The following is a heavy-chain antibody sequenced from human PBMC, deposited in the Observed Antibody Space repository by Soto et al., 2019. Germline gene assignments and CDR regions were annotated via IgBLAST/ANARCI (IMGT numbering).Heavy chain of an antibody. J-gene: IGHJ4*02. V-gene: IGHV3-23*01. D-gene: IGHD5-12*01. CDR1: GFTFSSYA. CDR3: AKSRWLQSHFDY. Sequence: EVQLLESGGGLVQPGGSLRLSCAASGFTFSSYAMSWVRQAPGQGLEWVSAISGSGGSTYYADSVKGRFTISRDNSKNTLDLQMNSLRAEDTAVYYCAKSRWLQSHFDYWGQGPLVPVSS. CDR2: ISGSGGST.